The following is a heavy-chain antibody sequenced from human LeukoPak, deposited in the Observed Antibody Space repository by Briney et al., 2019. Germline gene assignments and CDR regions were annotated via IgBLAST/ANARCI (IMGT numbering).Heavy chain of an antibody. Sequence: ASVKVSCKASGYTFTSYAMHWVRQAPGQRLEWMGWINAGNGNTKYSQKFQGRVTITRDTSVSTAYMELSSLRSEDTAVYYCARVITMVRGGLGYWGQGTLVTVSS. CDR1: GYTFTSYA. D-gene: IGHD3-10*01. CDR3: ARVITMVRGGLGY. V-gene: IGHV1-3*01. J-gene: IGHJ4*02. CDR2: INAGNGNT.